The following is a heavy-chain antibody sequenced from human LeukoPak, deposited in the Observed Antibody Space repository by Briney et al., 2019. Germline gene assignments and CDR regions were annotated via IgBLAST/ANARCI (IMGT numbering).Heavy chain of an antibody. CDR3: AGLVDTAMVFDY. CDR1: GYTFTGYY. CDR2: INPNGADT. Sequence: GASVKVSCKASGYTFTGYYMHWVRQAPGQRLEWMGWINPNGADTNYAQKFQGRVTMTTDTSTSTAYMELRSLRSDDTAVYYCAGLVDTAMVFDYWGQGTLVTVSS. V-gene: IGHV1-2*02. J-gene: IGHJ4*02. D-gene: IGHD5-18*01.